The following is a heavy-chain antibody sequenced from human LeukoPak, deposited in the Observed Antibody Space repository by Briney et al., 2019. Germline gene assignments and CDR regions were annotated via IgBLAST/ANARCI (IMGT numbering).Heavy chain of an antibody. D-gene: IGHD3-10*01. Sequence: ASVKVSCKASGYTFTGYYMHWVRQAPGQGLEWMGWINPNSGGTNYAQKFQGRVTMTRDTSISTAYMELSSLISEDTAVYYCARGPSGSYQYYMDVWGKGTTVTISS. CDR2: INPNSGGT. J-gene: IGHJ6*03. CDR1: GYTFTGYY. CDR3: ARGPSGSYQYYMDV. V-gene: IGHV1-2*02.